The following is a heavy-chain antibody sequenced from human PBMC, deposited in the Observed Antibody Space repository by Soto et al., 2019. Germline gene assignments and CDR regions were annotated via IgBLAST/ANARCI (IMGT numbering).Heavy chain of an antibody. D-gene: IGHD2-8*01. Sequence: EVQLVESGGGLVQPGGSLRLSCAASGITFSSYWMSWVRQAPGKGLEWVANIKQDGREKYYGDTVRGRFTTSRDNAKNSLYLQMNSLRAEDTAVYYCARDIAPPGCMTLDYWGQGSLVTVSS. CDR2: IKQDGREK. J-gene: IGHJ4*02. CDR1: GITFSSYW. CDR3: ARDIAPPGCMTLDY. V-gene: IGHV3-7*01.